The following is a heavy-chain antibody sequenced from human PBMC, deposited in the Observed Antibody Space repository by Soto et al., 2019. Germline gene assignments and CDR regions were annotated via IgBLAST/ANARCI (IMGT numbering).Heavy chain of an antibody. J-gene: IGHJ4*02. CDR1: GFSVTANY. Sequence: EVQVVESGGGLIQPGGSLRLSCEVSGFSVTANYMSWVRQAPGKGLEWVSVIYSGGSTYYIDSVKGRFSISRDISKNTLYLQMNSLRAEDTPVYYCHSYGYWGQGTLVTVSS. CDR2: IYSGGST. CDR3: HSYGY. V-gene: IGHV3-53*01. D-gene: IGHD1-26*01.